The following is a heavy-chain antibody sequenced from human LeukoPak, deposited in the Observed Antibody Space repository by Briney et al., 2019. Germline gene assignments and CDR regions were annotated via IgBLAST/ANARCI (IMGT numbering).Heavy chain of an antibody. CDR2: IYHAGST. V-gene: IGHV4-38-2*02. CDR1: GYSISSGYY. J-gene: IGHJ5*02. CDR3: ARERSMVRGVSWFDP. D-gene: IGHD3-10*01. Sequence: SETLSLTCTVSGYSISSGYYWGWIRQSPGKGLEWIGSIYHAGSTFHNPSLKSRVTISVDTSKNQFSLKLSSVTAADTAVYYCARERSMVRGVSWFDPWGQGTLVTVSS.